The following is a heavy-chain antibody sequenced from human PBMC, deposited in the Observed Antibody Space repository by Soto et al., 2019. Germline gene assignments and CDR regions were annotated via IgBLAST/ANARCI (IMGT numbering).Heavy chain of an antibody. CDR2: INPNSGGT. Sequence: QVQLVQSGAEVKKPGASVKVSCKASGYTFTGYYMHWVRQAPGQGLEGMGWINPNSGGTNYAQKFQGWVTMTRDTSISTAYMELSRLRSDDTAVYYCARGGGITMVRGAKDNWFDPWGQVTLVTVAS. CDR3: ARGGGITMVRGAKDNWFDP. J-gene: IGHJ5*02. CDR1: GYTFTGYY. D-gene: IGHD3-10*01. V-gene: IGHV1-2*04.